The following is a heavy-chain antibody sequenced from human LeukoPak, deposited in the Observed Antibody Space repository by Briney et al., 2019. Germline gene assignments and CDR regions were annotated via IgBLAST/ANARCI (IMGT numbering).Heavy chain of an antibody. V-gene: IGHV4-39*01. J-gene: IGHJ3*02. CDR3: ARLALWGAAATGLPLYTVDAFDI. CDR2: IYYSGST. D-gene: IGHD6-13*01. CDR1: GGSISSSSYY. Sequence: PSETLSLTCTVSGGSISSSSYYWGWIRQPPGKGLEWIGSIYYSGSTYYNPSLKSRVTISVDTSKNQFSLKLSSVTAADTAVYYCARLALWGAAATGLPLYTVDAFDIWGQGTMVTVSS.